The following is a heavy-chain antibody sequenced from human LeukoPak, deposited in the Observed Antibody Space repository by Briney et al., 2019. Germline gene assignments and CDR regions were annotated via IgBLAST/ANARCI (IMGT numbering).Heavy chain of an antibody. Sequence: GESLKISCKGSGFIFTHYWIGWVRQEPGKGLEWMGIIYPDDSDTRYSPSFQGQVTISADKSINTAFLQWSSLKASDSAIYYCARLYCSASGYPDYWGQGTLVTVSS. D-gene: IGHD3-22*01. CDR2: IYPDDSDT. J-gene: IGHJ4*02. V-gene: IGHV5-51*01. CDR3: ARLYCSASGYPDY. CDR1: GFIFTHYW.